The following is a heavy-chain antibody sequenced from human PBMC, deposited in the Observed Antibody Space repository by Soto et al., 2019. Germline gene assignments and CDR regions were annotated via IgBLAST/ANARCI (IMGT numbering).Heavy chain of an antibody. J-gene: IGHJ6*02. V-gene: IGHV4-39*01. Sequence: QLSLQEWSQGLGRPSETRSLGSPVSGGSFTSSSYWGWIRQPPGKGLEWIGSIYGTGNTYYNPSLKGRVTISADTSKNQFSLNLISVTAADTAVYYCRSSSRYSTDVWGQGATVTVSS. CDR2: IYGTGNT. CDR3: RSSSRYSTDV. CDR1: GGSFTSSSY. D-gene: IGHD6-13*01.